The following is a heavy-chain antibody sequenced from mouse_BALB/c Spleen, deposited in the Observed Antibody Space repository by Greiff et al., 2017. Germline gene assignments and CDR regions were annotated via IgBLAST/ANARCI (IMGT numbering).Heavy chain of an antibody. V-gene: IGHV5-9-3*01. CDR1: GFTFSSYA. Sequence: EVQLVESGGGLVKPGGSLKLSCAASGFTFSSYAMSWVRQTPEKRLEWVATISSGGSYTYYPDSVKGRFTISRDNAKNTLYLQMSSLRSEDTAMYYCAREEEYEGAMDYWGQGTSVTVSS. CDR3: AREEEYEGAMDY. D-gene: IGHD2-14*01. J-gene: IGHJ4*01. CDR2: ISSGGSYT.